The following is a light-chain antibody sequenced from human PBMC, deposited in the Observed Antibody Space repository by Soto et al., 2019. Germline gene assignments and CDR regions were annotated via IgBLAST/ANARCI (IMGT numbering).Light chain of an antibody. Sequence: SYELTQPPSVSVAPGKTARLTCGGNDIETKSVHWYQQKPGQAPVLVMSFDSDRPSGIPERFSGSNSGNTASLTISRAEAGDEADYYCQVWDRPTDLVFGGGTKLTVL. CDR2: FDS. CDR1: DIETKS. CDR3: QVWDRPTDLV. J-gene: IGLJ2*01. V-gene: IGLV3-21*04.